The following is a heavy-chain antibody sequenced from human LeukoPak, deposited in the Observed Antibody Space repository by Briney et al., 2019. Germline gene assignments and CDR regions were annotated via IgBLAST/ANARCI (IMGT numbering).Heavy chain of an antibody. CDR1: GFTFSSYW. V-gene: IGHV3-7*01. CDR2: IKQDGSEK. J-gene: IGHJ4*02. D-gene: IGHD3-3*01. Sequence: PGGSLRLSCAASGFTFSSYWMSWVRQAPGKGLEWVANIKQDGSEKYYVDSVKGRFTISRDNAKNSLYLQMNSLRAEDTAVYYCAKDAKLRFLEWFPFDYWGQGTLVTVSS. CDR3: AKDAKLRFLEWFPFDY.